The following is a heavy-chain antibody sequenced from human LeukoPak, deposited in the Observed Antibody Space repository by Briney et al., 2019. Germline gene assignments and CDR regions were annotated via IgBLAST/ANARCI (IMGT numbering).Heavy chain of an antibody. CDR1: GGSISSSSYY. J-gene: IGHJ5*02. CDR2: IYTSGST. D-gene: IGHD3-10*01. V-gene: IGHV4-61*02. Sequence: SETLSLTCTVSGGSISSSSYYWSWIRQPAGKGLEWIGRIYTSGSTNYNPSLKSRVTISVDTSKTQFSLRLSSVTAADTAVYYCARSSGVRGVRERWFDPWGQGTLVTVSS. CDR3: ARSSGVRGVRERWFDP.